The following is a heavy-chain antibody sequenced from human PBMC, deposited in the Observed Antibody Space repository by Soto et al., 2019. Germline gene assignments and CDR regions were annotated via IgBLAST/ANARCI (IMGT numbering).Heavy chain of an antibody. J-gene: IGHJ6*02. CDR1: GYTFTSYG. CDR3: ARDFAEYCDFWSGHSETGYYYYGMDV. V-gene: IGHV1-18*04. Sequence: GASVKVSCKASGYTFTSYGISWVRQAPGQGLEWMGWISAYNGNTNYAQKLQGRVTMTTDTSTSTAYMELRSLRSDDTAVYYCARDFAEYCDFWSGHSETGYYYYGMDVWGQGTTVTVSS. D-gene: IGHD3-3*01. CDR2: ISAYNGNT.